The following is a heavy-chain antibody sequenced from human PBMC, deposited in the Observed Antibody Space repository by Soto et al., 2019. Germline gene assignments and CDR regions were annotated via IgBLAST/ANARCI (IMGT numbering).Heavy chain of an antibody. CDR3: ARAATSDSPCGVY. D-gene: IGHD2-21*02. CDR1: SGSISNYY. J-gene: IGHJ4*02. CDR2: ISPSGST. V-gene: IGHV4-4*07. Sequence: PSEPLSLTCTVSSGSISNYYWSWIRQPAGKGPEWIGRISPSGSTKHNPSLKSQVTMSVDTSKNQVSLKLNSVTAADTAVYYCARAATSDSPCGVYWGRGTLVTVSS.